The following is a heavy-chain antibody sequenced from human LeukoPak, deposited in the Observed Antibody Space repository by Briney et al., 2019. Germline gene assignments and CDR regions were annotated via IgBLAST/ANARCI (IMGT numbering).Heavy chain of an antibody. Sequence: GGSLRLSCAASGFTFSNYAMSWVRQAPGKGLEWVAIISYDGSKKYYADSVKGRFTISRDNSKNTLYLQMNSLRVEDTAVYYCARAFCTTTSCYPGAFAIWGQGTMVTVSS. V-gene: IGHV3-30*14. CDR2: ISYDGSKK. CDR3: ARAFCTTTSCYPGAFAI. J-gene: IGHJ3*02. CDR1: GFTFSNYA. D-gene: IGHD2-2*01.